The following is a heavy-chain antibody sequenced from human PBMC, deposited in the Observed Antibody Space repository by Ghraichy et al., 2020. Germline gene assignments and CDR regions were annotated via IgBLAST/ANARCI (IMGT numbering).Heavy chain of an antibody. CDR3: ARDRGGNSDWGISLNWFDP. D-gene: IGHD4-23*01. J-gene: IGHJ5*02. V-gene: IGHV4-59*01. CDR1: GGSISSYY. Sequence: ESLNISCTVSGGSISSYYWSWIRQPPGKGLEWIGYIYYSGSTNYNPSLKSRVTISVDTSKNQFSLKLSSVTAADTAVYYCARDRGGNSDWGISLNWFDPWGQGTLVTVSS. CDR2: IYYSGST.